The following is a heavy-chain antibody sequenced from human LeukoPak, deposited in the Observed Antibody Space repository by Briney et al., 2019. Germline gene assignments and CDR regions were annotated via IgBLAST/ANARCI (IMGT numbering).Heavy chain of an antibody. D-gene: IGHD6-13*01. CDR1: GGXISSSGYH. J-gene: IGHJ5*02. V-gene: IGHV4-39*01. CDR3: ARLTRWVAAVGMGWFDP. Sequence: PSETLSLTCTVSGGXISSSGYHWVWIRQPPGKGLKWLGTINYSGSSYYNSSLKSRVTISVDTSKHQFSLKLSSVTAADTAVYYCARLTRWVAAVGMGWFDPWGQGILVSVSS. CDR2: INYSGSS.